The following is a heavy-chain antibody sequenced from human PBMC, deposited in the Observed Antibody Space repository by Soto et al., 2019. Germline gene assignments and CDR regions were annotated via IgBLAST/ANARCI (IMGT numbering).Heavy chain of an antibody. V-gene: IGHV3-53*02. CDR2: IYSGGST. J-gene: IGHJ6*02. CDR3: ARHPLGTYYVSGSYYKVSYYCYGIDV. CDR1: GFTVSSNY. D-gene: IGHD3-10*01. Sequence: EVQLVETGGGLIQPGGSLRLSCAASGFTVSSNYMSWVRQAPGKGLEWVSVIYSGGSTYYADSVKGRFTNSTDNSKNTLFLQMNSQRAEDTAVYYCARHPLGTYYVSGSYYKVSYYCYGIDVWGQGTTVTVSS.